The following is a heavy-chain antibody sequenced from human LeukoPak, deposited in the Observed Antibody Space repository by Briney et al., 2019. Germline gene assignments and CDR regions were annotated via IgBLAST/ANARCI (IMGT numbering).Heavy chain of an antibody. D-gene: IGHD3-3*01. CDR1: GGSISSSSYY. Sequence: TSETLSLTCTVSGGSISSSSYYWGWIRQPPGKGLEWIGSIYYSGSTYYNPSLKSRVTISVDTSKNQFSLKLSSVTAADTAVYYCARVEVGDFDYWGQGTLVTVSS. V-gene: IGHV4-39*07. CDR2: IYYSGST. J-gene: IGHJ4*02. CDR3: ARVEVGDFDY.